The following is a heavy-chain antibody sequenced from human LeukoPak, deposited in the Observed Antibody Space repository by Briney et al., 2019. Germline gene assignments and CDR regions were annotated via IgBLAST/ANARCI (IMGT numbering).Heavy chain of an antibody. D-gene: IGHD4-23*01. CDR1: GGSISSYY. V-gene: IGHV4-59*01. J-gene: IGHJ3*02. CDR3: ARDMYGGNSGAFDI. CDR2: FYYSGST. Sequence: SETLSLTCTVSGGSISSYYWSWIRQPPGKGLEGTGQFYYSGSTNNNPSLKSRVTISVDTSKNQFSLKLSSVTAADTAVYYCARDMYGGNSGAFDIWGEGTMVTVSS.